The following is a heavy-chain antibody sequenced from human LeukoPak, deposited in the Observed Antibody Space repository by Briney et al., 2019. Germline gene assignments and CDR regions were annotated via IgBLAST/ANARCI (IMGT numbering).Heavy chain of an antibody. CDR3: AREACSGGSCYPDY. J-gene: IGHJ4*02. D-gene: IGHD2-15*01. Sequence: SETLSLTCAVYGGAFSGYYWSWICQPPGKGLEWIGEINHSGSTNYDPSLKSRVTMSVDMSKSQFSLNLSSVTAADTAVYYCAREACSGGSCYPDYWGQGTLVTVSS. CDR1: GGAFSGYY. V-gene: IGHV4-34*01. CDR2: INHSGST.